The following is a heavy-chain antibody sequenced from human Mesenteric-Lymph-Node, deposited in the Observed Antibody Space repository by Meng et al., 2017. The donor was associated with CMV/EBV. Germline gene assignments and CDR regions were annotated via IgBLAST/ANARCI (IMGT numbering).Heavy chain of an antibody. CDR2: INPNSGGT. D-gene: IGHD2-8*01. J-gene: IGHJ4*01. CDR3: ARDAPKWGY. V-gene: IGHV1-2*02. CDR1: GYTFTGYY. Sequence: ASVKVSCKASGYTFTGYYIHWVRQAPGQGLEWMGWINPNSGGTNYAQKFQGRVTMTRDTSISTAYMELSRLTSDDTAIYYCARDAPKWGYWGQGTLVTVSS.